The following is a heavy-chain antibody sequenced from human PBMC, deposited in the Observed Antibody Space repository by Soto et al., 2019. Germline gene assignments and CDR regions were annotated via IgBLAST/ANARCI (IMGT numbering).Heavy chain of an antibody. D-gene: IGHD5-18*01. Sequence: GGSLRLSCAASGFTFNSYGMHWVRQAPGKGLQWVTVISYDGRDKKYVDTVKGRFTISRDNSKNTLYLEMNSLRAEDTAVYYCEKDRDTYGAVYYFDFWGQGTLVTVSS. CDR3: EKDRDTYGAVYYFDF. V-gene: IGHV3-30*18. J-gene: IGHJ4*02. CDR2: ISYDGRDK. CDR1: GFTFNSYG.